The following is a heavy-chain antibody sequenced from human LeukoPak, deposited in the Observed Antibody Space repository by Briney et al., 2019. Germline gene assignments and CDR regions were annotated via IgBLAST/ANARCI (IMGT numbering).Heavy chain of an antibody. CDR3: ARVGYDYVWGSYRPPYYMDV. D-gene: IGHD3-16*02. V-gene: IGHV4-4*07. CDR1: GGSISSYY. J-gene: IGHJ6*03. Sequence: SETLSLTCTVSGGSISSYYWSWIRQPAGKGLEWIGRIYTSGSTNYNPSLKSRVTMSVDTSKFQFCLKMSSVTAADTAVYYCARVGYDYVWGSYRPPYYMDVWGKGTTVTVSS. CDR2: IYTSGST.